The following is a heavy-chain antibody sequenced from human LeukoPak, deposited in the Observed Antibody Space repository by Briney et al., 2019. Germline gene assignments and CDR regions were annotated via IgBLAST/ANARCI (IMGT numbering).Heavy chain of an antibody. D-gene: IGHD3-3*01. CDR3: ARVDFWSGYTTD. V-gene: IGHV4-34*01. Sequence: SETLSLTCAVYGGSFSSYYWSWIRQPPGKGLEWIGEINHSGSTNYNPSLKSRVTISVDTSKNQFSLKLSSVTAADTAVYYCARVDFWSGYTTDWGQGTLVTVSS. CDR1: GGSFSSYY. J-gene: IGHJ4*02. CDR2: INHSGST.